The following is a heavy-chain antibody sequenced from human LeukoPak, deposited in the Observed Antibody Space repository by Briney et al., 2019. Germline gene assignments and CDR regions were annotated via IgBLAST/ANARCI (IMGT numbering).Heavy chain of an antibody. CDR2: ISSSSSYI. Sequence: GGSLRLSCAASGFTFSSYSMNWVRQAPGKGLEWVSSISSSSSYIYYADSVKGRFTISRDNAKNSLYLQMNSLRAEDTAVYYCAKDRFDWCLGGYYYGMDVWGQGTTVTVSS. CDR3: AKDRFDWCLGGYYYGMDV. V-gene: IGHV3-21*01. J-gene: IGHJ6*02. CDR1: GFTFSSYS. D-gene: IGHD3-9*01.